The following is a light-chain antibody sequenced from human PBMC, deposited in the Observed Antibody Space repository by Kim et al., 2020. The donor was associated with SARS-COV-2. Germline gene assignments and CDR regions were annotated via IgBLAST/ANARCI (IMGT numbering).Light chain of an antibody. J-gene: IGKJ1*01. CDR2: HAS. CDR3: QQYTDYSWT. Sequence: DIQMTQSPSTLSASVGDRVTITCRASQSIGSWLAWYQQKPGKAPKLLIYHASSLESGVPSRFSGSGSGTEFILTISTLQPDDFAAYYCQQYTDYSWTFGQGTKVDIK. V-gene: IGKV1-5*01. CDR1: QSIGSW.